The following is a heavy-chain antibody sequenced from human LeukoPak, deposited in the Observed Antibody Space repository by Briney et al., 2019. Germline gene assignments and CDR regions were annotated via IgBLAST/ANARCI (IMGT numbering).Heavy chain of an antibody. CDR1: GGTFSGYY. V-gene: IGHV4-34*01. CDR3: ARSDDFWSGPMDV. CDR2: INHSGST. D-gene: IGHD3-3*01. J-gene: IGHJ6*04. Sequence: SETLSLTCAVYGGTFSGYYWSWIRQPPGKGLEWIGEINHSGSTNYNPSLKSRVTISVDTSKNQFSLKLSSMTAADTAVYYCARSDDFWSGPMDVWGKGTTVTVSS.